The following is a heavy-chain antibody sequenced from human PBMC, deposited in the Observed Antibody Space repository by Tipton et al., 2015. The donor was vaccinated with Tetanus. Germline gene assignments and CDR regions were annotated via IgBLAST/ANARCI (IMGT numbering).Heavy chain of an antibody. CDR3: ARLVGQWLVPEDF. J-gene: IGHJ4*02. CDR2: IDYFGST. D-gene: IGHD6-19*01. CDR1: GGSISTYH. Sequence: TLSLTCTVSGGSISTYHWNWIRQSPGKGLEWIGYIDYFGSTKYNPSLKSRVAMSVDTSKNQLSLRLNSVTSADTAVYYCARLVGQWLVPEDFWGQGTLVTVSS. V-gene: IGHV4-59*01.